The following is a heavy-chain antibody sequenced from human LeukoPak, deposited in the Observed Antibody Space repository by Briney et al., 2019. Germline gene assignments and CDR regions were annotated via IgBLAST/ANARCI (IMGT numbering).Heavy chain of an antibody. CDR2: INPNSGGT. CDR1: GYTFTGYY. Sequence: GASVKVSCKASGYTFTGYYMHWVRQAPGQGPEWMGWINPNSGGTNYAQNFKGRVTMTRDTSISTAYMELNSLTSDDTAVYYCARDLPKTGYVGASDIWGQGTMVTVSS. V-gene: IGHV1-2*02. J-gene: IGHJ3*02. D-gene: IGHD4-23*01. CDR3: ARDLPKTGYVGASDI.